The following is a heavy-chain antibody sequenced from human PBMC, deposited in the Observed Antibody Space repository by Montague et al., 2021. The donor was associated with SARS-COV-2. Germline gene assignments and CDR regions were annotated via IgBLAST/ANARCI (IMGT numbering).Heavy chain of an antibody. CDR2: IYFSGST. V-gene: IGHV4-59*01. D-gene: IGHD3-9*01. J-gene: IGHJ3*02. CDR3: ARTGLGAYDILTGYTVNAFDM. CDR1: GGSITSYY. Sequence: SETLSLTCTVSGGSITSYYRTWIRQPPGKGLEWVGRIYFSGSTNYNPSLKSRVTISVDTSKNQFSLKLSSVTAADTAVYYCARTGLGAYDILTGYTVNAFDMWGQGKMVTVSS.